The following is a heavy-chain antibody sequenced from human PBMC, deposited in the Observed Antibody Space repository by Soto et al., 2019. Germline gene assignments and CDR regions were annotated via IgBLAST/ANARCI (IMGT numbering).Heavy chain of an antibody. D-gene: IGHD3-22*01. J-gene: IGHJ4*02. CDR2: ITRSGSFI. CDR3: ARVPAASDRTAFYYVSKFFYFDY. Sequence: GGSLRLSCAASGFTFSNSTMNWVRQAPGKGLEWVACITRSGSFIYYADSMKGRFTISRDDAKKSLYLQMNSLRAEDTAVYYCARVPAASDRTAFYYVSKFFYFDYWGRGTQVTVSS. V-gene: IGHV3-21*01. CDR1: GFTFSNST.